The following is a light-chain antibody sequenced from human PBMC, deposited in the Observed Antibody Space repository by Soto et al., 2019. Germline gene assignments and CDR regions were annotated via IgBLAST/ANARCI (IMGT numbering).Light chain of an antibody. CDR1: SSDIGGYNY. J-gene: IGLJ1*01. CDR3: CSYAGSYTHV. V-gene: IGLV2-11*01. Sequence: QSVLTQPASVSDSPGQSVTISCTGTSSDIGGYNYVSWYQQHPGKAPQLMIYDVMKRPSGVPDRLSGSKSGNTASLTIYGLQAEDEADYYCCSYAGSYTHVFGTGTKVTVL. CDR2: DVM.